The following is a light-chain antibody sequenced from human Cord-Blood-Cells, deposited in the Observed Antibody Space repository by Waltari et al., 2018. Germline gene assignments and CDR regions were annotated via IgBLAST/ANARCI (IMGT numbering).Light chain of an antibody. CDR2: EDN. CDR3: QAYDSSNQV. V-gene: IGLV6-57*01. J-gene: IGLJ3*02. Sequence: NFMLTQPHSASESPGKTVTISCTRSSGSIASNYVQWYQQRPGSSPTTVIYEDNQRPSGVPERFSGSIDSSSNSASLTIAGLKTEDEADYYCQAYDSSNQVFGGGTKLTVL. CDR1: SGSIASNY.